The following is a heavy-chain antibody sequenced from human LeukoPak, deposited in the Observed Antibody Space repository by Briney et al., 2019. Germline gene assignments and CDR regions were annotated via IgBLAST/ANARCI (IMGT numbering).Heavy chain of an antibody. J-gene: IGHJ4*02. Sequence: GGSLRLSCAASGFTFSSYSMSWVRQAPGKGPEWVSSISSSSSYIYYADSVKGRFTISRDNAKNSLYLQMDSLRVEDTGLYYCARDHVVDGLVFDYWGQGALATVSS. CDR3: ARDHVVDGLVFDY. CDR1: GFTFSSYS. V-gene: IGHV3-21*01. D-gene: IGHD2-15*01. CDR2: ISSSSSYI.